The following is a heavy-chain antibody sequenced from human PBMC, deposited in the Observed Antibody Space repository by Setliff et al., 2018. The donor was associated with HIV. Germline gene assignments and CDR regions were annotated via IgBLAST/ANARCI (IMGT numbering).Heavy chain of an antibody. CDR3: AAVPWGHSSLIIDH. CDR1: GFTFSIYN. J-gene: IGHJ4*02. D-gene: IGHD3-16*01. Sequence: PGGSLRLSCEASGFTFSIYNMNWVRQAPGKGLEWVANIKQDGSEKYYVDSVKGRFTISRDNAKNSVYLQMHSLRVEDTAVYYCAAVPWGHSSLIIDHWGQGTPVTVSS. CDR2: IKQDGSEK. V-gene: IGHV3-7*01.